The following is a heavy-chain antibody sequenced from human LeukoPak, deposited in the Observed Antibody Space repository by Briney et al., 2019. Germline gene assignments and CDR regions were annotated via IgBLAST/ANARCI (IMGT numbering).Heavy chain of an antibody. CDR2: ISYVGNNQ. CDR3: ARMSWVAASGTQPIDY. V-gene: IGHV3-30-3*01. CDR1: GFTFHSYA. Sequence: GGSLRLSCAASGFTFHSYAMHWVRQAPGKGLEWVAVISYVGNNQYYADSVKGRFTISRDNSKNTLYLQMNSLRAEDTAVYYCARMSWVAASGTQPIDYWGQGTLVTVSS. D-gene: IGHD6-13*01. J-gene: IGHJ4*02.